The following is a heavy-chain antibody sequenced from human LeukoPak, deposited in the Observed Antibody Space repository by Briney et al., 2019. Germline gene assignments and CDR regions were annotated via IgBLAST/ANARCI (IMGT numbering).Heavy chain of an antibody. CDR3: AREGPNDSSGYYYYLDY. J-gene: IGHJ4*02. Sequence: GASVKVSCKASGYTFTSYCISWVRQAPGQGLEWMGWISAYNGNTNYAQKLQGRVTMTTDTSTSTAYMELRSLRSDDTAVYYCAREGPNDSSGYYYYLDYWGQGTLVTVSS. CDR2: ISAYNGNT. D-gene: IGHD3-22*01. CDR1: GYTFTSYC. V-gene: IGHV1-18*01.